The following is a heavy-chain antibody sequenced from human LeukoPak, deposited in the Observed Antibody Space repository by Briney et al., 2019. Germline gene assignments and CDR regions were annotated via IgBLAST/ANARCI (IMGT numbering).Heavy chain of an antibody. J-gene: IGHJ4*02. Sequence: GASVTVSCKASGYTFTGYYMHWVRQAPGQGLEWMGWINPNSGGTNYAQKFQGRVTMTRDTSISTAYMELSRLRSDDTAVYYCASSDWLLYPTNFDYWGQGTLVTVSS. D-gene: IGHD3/OR15-3a*01. CDR3: ASSDWLLYPTNFDY. CDR1: GYTFTGYY. V-gene: IGHV1-2*02. CDR2: INPNSGGT.